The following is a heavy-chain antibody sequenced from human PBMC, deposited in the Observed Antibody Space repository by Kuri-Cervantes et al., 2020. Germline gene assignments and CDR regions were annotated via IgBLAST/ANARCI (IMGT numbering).Heavy chain of an antibody. J-gene: IGHJ5*02. CDR2: INHSGST. CDR3: ARGRIAAAGTRWFDP. D-gene: IGHD6-13*01. V-gene: IGHV4-34*01. Sequence: SETLSLTCAVYGGSFSGYYWSWIRQPPGKGLEWIGGINHSGSTNYNPSLKSRVTISVDTSKNQFSLKLSSVTAADTAVYYCARGRIAAAGTRWFDPWGQGTLVTVSS. CDR1: GGSFSGYY.